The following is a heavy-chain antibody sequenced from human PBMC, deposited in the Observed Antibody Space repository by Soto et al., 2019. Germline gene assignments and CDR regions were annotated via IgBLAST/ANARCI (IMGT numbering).Heavy chain of an antibody. CDR1: GYTFTNNW. CDR2: IYPGNSDT. V-gene: IGHV5-51*01. Sequence: GGSLKISCKGSGYTFTNNWVGWVRQMPGKGLEWMGIIYPGNSDTRYSPSFQGQVTISDDKSIATAYLQSSSLKASETAMYHCSRRSDYHYGSVKFYDLDIWGQET. CDR3: SRRSDYHYGSVKFYDLDI. J-gene: IGHJ6*02. D-gene: IGHD3-10*01.